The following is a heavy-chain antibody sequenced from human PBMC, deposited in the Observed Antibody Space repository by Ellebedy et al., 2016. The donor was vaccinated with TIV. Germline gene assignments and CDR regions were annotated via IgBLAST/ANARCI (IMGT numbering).Heavy chain of an antibody. CDR1: GGSISSGDYY. Sequence: MLSETLSLTCTVSGGSISSGDYYWSCIRQPTGKGMEWMGYLYYSGRTYYNPSLKSRVTISVDTSKNHFSLKLTSVTAPDTAVYYCARVVLDFWSGSHDYWGQGTLVTVSS. CDR3: ARVVLDFWSGSHDY. CDR2: LYYSGRT. V-gene: IGHV4-30-4*01. D-gene: IGHD3-3*01. J-gene: IGHJ4*02.